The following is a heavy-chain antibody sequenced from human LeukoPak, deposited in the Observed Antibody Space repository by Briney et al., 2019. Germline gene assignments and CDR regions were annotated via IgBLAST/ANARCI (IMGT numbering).Heavy chain of an antibody. Sequence: PSETLSLTCTVSGGLISISTYYWGWIHQPPGKGLEWIGSIYYSGTTHYNPSLKSRVTIAVDTSKNQFSLKLISVTAADTAIYYCWLEKVVAAYFDSWGQGTLVTVSS. CDR2: IYYSGTT. CDR3: WLEKVVAAYFDS. CDR1: GGLISISTYY. V-gene: IGHV4-39*07. D-gene: IGHD2-15*01. J-gene: IGHJ4*02.